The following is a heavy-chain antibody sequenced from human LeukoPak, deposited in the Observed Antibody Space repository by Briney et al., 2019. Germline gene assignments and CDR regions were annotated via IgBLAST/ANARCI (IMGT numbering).Heavy chain of an antibody. V-gene: IGHV3-23*01. J-gene: IGHJ5*02. D-gene: IGHD6-13*01. Sequence: GGSLRLSCAASGFTFSSYAMSWVRQAPGKGLEWVSAISGSGGSTYYADSVKGRFTISRDNAKNTLYLQMNSLTAEDTAVYYCARGYSSRLYNWLDPWGQGTLVTVSS. CDR2: ISGSGGST. CDR1: GFTFSSYA. CDR3: ARGYSSRLYNWLDP.